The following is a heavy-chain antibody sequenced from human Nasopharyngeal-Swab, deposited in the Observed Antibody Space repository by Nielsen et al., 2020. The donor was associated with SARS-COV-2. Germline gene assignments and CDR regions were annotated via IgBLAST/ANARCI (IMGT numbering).Heavy chain of an antibody. CDR1: AFTFSSYS. J-gene: IGHJ4*02. D-gene: IGHD3-3*01. CDR3: ARDPDYDFWSGYSKSFDY. Sequence: GGSLRLSCAASAFTFSSYSMNWVRQPPGKGLEWVSSISSSSSTIYYADSVKGRFTISRDNAKNSLYLQMNSLRAEDTAVYYCARDPDYDFWSGYSKSFDYWGQGTLVTVSS. V-gene: IGHV3-48*04. CDR2: ISSSSSTI.